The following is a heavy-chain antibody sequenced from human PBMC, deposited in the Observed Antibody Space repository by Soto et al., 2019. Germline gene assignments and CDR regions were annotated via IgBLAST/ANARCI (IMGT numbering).Heavy chain of an antibody. Sequence: EVQLVDSGGGLVQPGGSLRLSCAASGFTFRTYWMSWVRQAPGMGLEWVAIIKQDGSEKYYVDPVKGRFTISRDNAKNSLFLQMNSLSLEDTAVYFCARVMGVYGWSNHPFDLWGRCTMVTVSS. J-gene: IGHJ3*01. CDR2: IKQDGSEK. CDR3: ARVMGVYGWSNHPFDL. CDR1: GFTFRTYW. D-gene: IGHD6-19*01. V-gene: IGHV3-7*04.